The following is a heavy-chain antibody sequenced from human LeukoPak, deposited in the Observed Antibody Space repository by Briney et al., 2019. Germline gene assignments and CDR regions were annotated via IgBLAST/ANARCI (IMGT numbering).Heavy chain of an antibody. J-gene: IGHJ3*02. D-gene: IGHD3-3*01. Sequence: SQTLSLTCAVSGGSISSGGYSWSWIRQPPGKGLEWIGYIYHSGSTYYNPSLKSRVTISVDRSKNQFSPKLSSVTAADTAVYYCARGGRVVNDAFDIWGQGTMVTVSS. V-gene: IGHV4-30-2*01. CDR2: IYHSGST. CDR3: ARGGRVVNDAFDI. CDR1: GGSISSGGYS.